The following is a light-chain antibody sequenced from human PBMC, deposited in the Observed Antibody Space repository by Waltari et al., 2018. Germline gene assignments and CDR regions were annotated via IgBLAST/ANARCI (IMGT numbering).Light chain of an antibody. CDR2: DAS. CDR1: QSVSSY. Sequence: EIVLTPSPATLSLSRGEKATLSCRASQSVSSYLAWYQQKPGQAPRLLIYDASNRATGIPARFSGSGSGTDFTLTISSLEPEDFVVYYCQQRSNWPLTFGGGTKVEIK. CDR3: QQRSNWPLT. J-gene: IGKJ4*01. V-gene: IGKV3-11*01.